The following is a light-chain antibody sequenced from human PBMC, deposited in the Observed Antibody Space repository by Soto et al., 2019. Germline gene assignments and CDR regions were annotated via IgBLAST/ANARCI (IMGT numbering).Light chain of an antibody. V-gene: IGKV3-20*01. CDR1: QSISSSY. CDR3: QLYGGSHMFS. J-gene: IGKJ2*01. Sequence: VLTQSPGTLSLSPGEGAALSCRTSQSISSSYLAWYQQKPGQAPRLLIYAASSRATGIPDRFSGSGSGTDFTLTISRLEPEDFAVYYCQLYGGSHMFSFGQGTKLEI. CDR2: AAS.